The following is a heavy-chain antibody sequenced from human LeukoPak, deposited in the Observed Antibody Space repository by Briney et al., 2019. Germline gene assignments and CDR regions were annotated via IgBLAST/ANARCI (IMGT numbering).Heavy chain of an antibody. CDR1: GYSFTSYW. D-gene: IGHD3-22*01. CDR3: ARLGDSSGSYYAEYFQH. J-gene: IGHJ1*01. V-gene: IGHV5-51*01. CDR2: IYPGDSDT. Sequence: GESLKISCKGSGYSFTSYWIGWVRQMPGKGLEWMGIIYPGDSDTRYSPSFQGQVTISADKSISTAYLQRSSLKASDTAMYYCARLGDSSGSYYAEYFQHWGQGTLVTVSS.